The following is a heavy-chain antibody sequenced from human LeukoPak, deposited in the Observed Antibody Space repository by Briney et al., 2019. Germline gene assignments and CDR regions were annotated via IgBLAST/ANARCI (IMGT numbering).Heavy chain of an antibody. D-gene: IGHD1-26*01. CDR2: IYHSGST. V-gene: IGHV4-30-4*01. CDR1: GGSIRSGDNY. Sequence: SETLSLTCTVSGGSIRSGDNYWSWIRQTPGKGLEWIGYIYHSGSTYYNPSLESRVTVSVDTSKNQFSLKLRSVTAADTAVYYCARDSSGASYVVWGQGNLVTVSS. J-gene: IGHJ4*02. CDR3: ARDSSGASYVV.